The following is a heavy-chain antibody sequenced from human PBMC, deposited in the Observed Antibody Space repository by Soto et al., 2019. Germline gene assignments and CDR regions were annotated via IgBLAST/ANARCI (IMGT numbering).Heavy chain of an antibody. J-gene: IGHJ4*02. CDR1: GFTFGDYA. V-gene: IGHV3-49*03. CDR3: TRYPAALPPESEPSEEYYFDY. CDR2: IRSKAYGGTT. Sequence: GGSLRLSCTASGFTFGDYAMSWFRQAPGKGLEWVGFIRSKAYGGTTEYAASVKGRFTISRDDSKSIAYLQMNSLKTEDTAVYYCTRYPAALPPESEPSEEYYFDYWGQGTLVTVSS.